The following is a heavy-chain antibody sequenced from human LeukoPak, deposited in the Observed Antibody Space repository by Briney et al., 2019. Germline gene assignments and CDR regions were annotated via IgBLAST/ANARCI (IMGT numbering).Heavy chain of an antibody. CDR1: GYTFTSYY. J-gene: IGHJ4*02. D-gene: IGHD2-21*02. CDR2: INPSGGST. V-gene: IGHV1-46*01. Sequence: ASVKVSCKASGYTFTSYYMHWVRQAPGQGLEWMGIINPSGGSTRYAQKFQGRVTMTTDTSTSTVYMELSSLRPEDTAVYFCARDGRGLVVVTAHAFDYWGQGTLVTVSS. CDR3: ARDGRGLVVVTAHAFDY.